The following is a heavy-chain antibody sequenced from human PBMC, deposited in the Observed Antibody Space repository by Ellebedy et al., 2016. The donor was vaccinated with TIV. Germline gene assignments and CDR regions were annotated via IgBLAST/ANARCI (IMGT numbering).Heavy chain of an antibody. CDR2: INDSGST. CDR3: ASTDHLESYYFDY. CDR1: GGSFSGYC. Sequence: MPSETLSLTCAVYGGSFSGYCWSWIRQPPGKGLEWIGEINDSGSTNYNPSLKSRVTISVDTSKNQFSLKLSSVTAADTAVYYCASTDHLESYYFDYWGQGTLVTVSS. J-gene: IGHJ4*02. V-gene: IGHV4-34*01. D-gene: IGHD3-3*01.